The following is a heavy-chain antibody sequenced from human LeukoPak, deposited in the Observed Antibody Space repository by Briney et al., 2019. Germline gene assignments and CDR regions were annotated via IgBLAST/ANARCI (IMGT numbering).Heavy chain of an antibody. CDR1: GFTFSSYA. CDR2: ISAGGGST. V-gene: IGHV3-23*01. CDR3: AKDRTVTGEYFDY. J-gene: IGHJ4*02. D-gene: IGHD4-17*01. Sequence: GGSLRLSCAASGFTFSSYAMSWVRQAPGKGLEWVSSISAGGGSTYYADSVKGRFTISRDNSENTLYLQMNSLRAEDTALYYCAKDRTVTGEYFDYWGQGTLVTVSS.